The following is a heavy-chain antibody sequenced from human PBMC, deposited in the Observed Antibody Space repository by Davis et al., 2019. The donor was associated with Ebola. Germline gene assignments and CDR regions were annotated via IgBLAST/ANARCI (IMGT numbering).Heavy chain of an antibody. CDR2: IYWNDDK. J-gene: IGHJ4*02. Sequence: SGPPLVQPTQPLTLTCTFPGFSLSPSGVGVGWIRQPPGKALEWLALIYWNDDKRYSPSLKSRLTITKDTSKNQVVLTITNMDPVDTTTYYCARIMVGGSVDYWGQGTLVTVSS. CDR3: ARIMVGGSVDY. D-gene: IGHD2-15*01. CDR1: GFSLSPSGVG. V-gene: IGHV2-5*01.